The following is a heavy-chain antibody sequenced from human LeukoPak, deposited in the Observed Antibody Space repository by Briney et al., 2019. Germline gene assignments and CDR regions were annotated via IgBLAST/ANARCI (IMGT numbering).Heavy chain of an antibody. Sequence: GGSLRLSCAASGFTFSSYSMNWVRQAPGKGLEWVSSISSSSSYIYYADSVKGRFTISRDNAKNLLYLQMNSLRAEDTAVYYCARGKWGYYYDSSGYYYGFDYWGQGTLVTVSS. D-gene: IGHD3-22*01. CDR3: ARGKWGYYYDSSGYYYGFDY. CDR1: GFTFSSYS. CDR2: ISSSSSYI. J-gene: IGHJ4*02. V-gene: IGHV3-21*01.